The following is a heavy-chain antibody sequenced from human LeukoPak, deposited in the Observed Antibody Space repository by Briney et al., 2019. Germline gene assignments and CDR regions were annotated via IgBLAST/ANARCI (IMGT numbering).Heavy chain of an antibody. Sequence: SVKVSCKASVGTFSSYAISWVRQAPGQGLEWMGRIIPIFGTANYAQKFQGRVTITTDESTSTAYMELSSLRSEDTAVYYCARGYYYDSSGYYYFDYRGQGTLVTVSS. J-gene: IGHJ4*02. CDR1: VGTFSSYA. CDR2: IIPIFGTA. CDR3: ARGYYYDSSGYYYFDY. D-gene: IGHD3-22*01. V-gene: IGHV1-69*05.